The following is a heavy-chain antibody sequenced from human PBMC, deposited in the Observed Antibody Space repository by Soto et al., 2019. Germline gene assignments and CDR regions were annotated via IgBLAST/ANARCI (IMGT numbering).Heavy chain of an antibody. Sequence: QVQLVQSGAEVKKPGSSVKVSCKASGGTFSSYAISWVRQAPGQGLEWMGGIIPIFGTANYAQKFQGRVTMTADESTCTAYMELSSLRSEDTAVYYSTRVNHDYCSGGSCYYNWFDPWGQGTLVTVSS. V-gene: IGHV1-69*01. CDR2: IIPIFGTA. J-gene: IGHJ5*02. CDR3: TRVNHDYCSGGSCYYNWFDP. CDR1: GGTFSSYA. D-gene: IGHD2-15*01.